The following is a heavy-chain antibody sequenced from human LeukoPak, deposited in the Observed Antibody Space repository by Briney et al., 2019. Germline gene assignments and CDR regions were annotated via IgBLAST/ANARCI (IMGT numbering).Heavy chain of an antibody. D-gene: IGHD6-19*01. CDR3: AKSPAGSHYYGMDV. CDR2: ISWNSGSI. V-gene: IGHV3-9*01. Sequence: GGSLRLSCAASGFTFDDYAMHWVRHAPGKGLEWVSGISWNSGSIGYADSVKGRFTISRDNAKNSLYLQMNSLRAEDTALYYCAKSPAGSHYYGMDVWGQGTTVTVSS. J-gene: IGHJ6*02. CDR1: GFTFDDYA.